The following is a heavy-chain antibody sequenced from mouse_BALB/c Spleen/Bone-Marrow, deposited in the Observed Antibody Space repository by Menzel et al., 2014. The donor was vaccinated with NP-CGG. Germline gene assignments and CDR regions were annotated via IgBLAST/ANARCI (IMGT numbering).Heavy chain of an antibody. D-gene: IGHD4-1*01. CDR2: IYPGDGST. CDR3: ARKENWAYAMDY. V-gene: IGHV1S56*01. J-gene: IGHJ4*01. CDR1: GYTFTSYY. Sequence: QVQLQQSGPELVKPGASVKMSCKASGYTFTSYYIHWVKQGPGQGLEWIGWIYPGDGSTKYNERFKGKTTLTADKSSSTAYMLLSSLTSEDSAIYFCARKENWAYAMDYWGQGTSVTVSS.